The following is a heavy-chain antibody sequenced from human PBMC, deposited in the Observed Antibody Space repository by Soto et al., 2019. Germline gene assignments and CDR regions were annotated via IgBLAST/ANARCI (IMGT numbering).Heavy chain of an antibody. J-gene: IGHJ4*02. Sequence: TLSLTCAVSGGSISSGGYSWIWIRQPPGKGLEWIGYIYHSGSTYYNPSLKSRVTISVDRSKNQFSLKLSSVTAADTAVYYCTRGPDYWGQGTLVTVSS. CDR1: GGSISSGGYS. CDR2: IYHSGST. V-gene: IGHV4-30-2*01. CDR3: TRGPDY.